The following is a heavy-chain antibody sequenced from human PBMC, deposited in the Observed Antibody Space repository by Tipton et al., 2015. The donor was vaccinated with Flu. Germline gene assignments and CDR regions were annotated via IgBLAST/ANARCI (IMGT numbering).Heavy chain of an antibody. D-gene: IGHD4-11*01. Sequence: TLSLTCAVSGSSIRSSNYYWGWIRQLPGKGLEWIGNTFHSGNSYHNPSLKSRVTISVDTSKNQFSLKLSSVTAADTAVYYCARRDYSNYVSEPKNWFDSWGQGALVTVSS. V-gene: IGHV4-38-2*01. CDR3: ARRDYSNYVSEPKNWFDS. J-gene: IGHJ5*01. CDR1: GSSIRSSNYY. CDR2: TFHSGNS.